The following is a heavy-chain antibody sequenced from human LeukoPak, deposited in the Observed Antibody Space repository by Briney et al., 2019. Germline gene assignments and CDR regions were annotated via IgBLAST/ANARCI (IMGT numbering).Heavy chain of an antibody. V-gene: IGHV3-66*01. D-gene: IGHD3-10*02. Sequence: GGSLRLSCAASGFTVRSNYMSWVRQAPGKGLEWVSVIYSGGSTFYADSVKGRFTISRDNSKNTLYLQMNSLRAEDTAVYYCARCSLAFFDYWGQGTLVTVYS. J-gene: IGHJ4*02. CDR3: ARCSLAFFDY. CDR2: IYSGGST. CDR1: GFTVRSNY.